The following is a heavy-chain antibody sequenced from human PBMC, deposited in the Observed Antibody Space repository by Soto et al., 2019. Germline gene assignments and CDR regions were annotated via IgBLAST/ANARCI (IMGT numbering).Heavy chain of an antibody. Sequence: GASVKVSCKSSGYRFETYAMSWVRRAPGQGLEWMGWIRAYNIDTYYAQKFQDRVTMTTDTSTGTAYKELRSLRSDDTAVYYCARGHGVIIGAMDVWGQGTTVTVSS. D-gene: IGHD3-3*01. CDR1: GYRFETYA. CDR2: IRAYNIDT. V-gene: IGHV1-18*01. J-gene: IGHJ6*02. CDR3: ARGHGVIIGAMDV.